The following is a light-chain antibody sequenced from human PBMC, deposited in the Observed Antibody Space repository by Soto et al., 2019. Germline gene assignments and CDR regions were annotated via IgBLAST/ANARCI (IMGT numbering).Light chain of an antibody. CDR1: QNVSNW. CDR2: KAS. V-gene: IGKV1-5*03. J-gene: IGKJ2*01. CDR3: QQYSKEST. Sequence: DVEMTQSPSTLPTSIGDRVTINCRASQNVSNWLAWYQQKPGKAPKLLIYKASRLESGVPSRFSAGGSGTDFTLTINSLQSYAFATYFCQQYSKESTFGQGTKLEIK.